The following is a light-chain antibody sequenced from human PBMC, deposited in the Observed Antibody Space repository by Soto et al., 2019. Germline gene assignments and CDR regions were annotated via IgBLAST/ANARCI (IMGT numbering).Light chain of an antibody. Sequence: QSVLTQPPSASGSPGQSVTISCTGTSSDVGGYKYVSWYQQYPGKAPKLMIFEVNKRPSGVPDRFSGSKSGNTASLTVSGLQAEDEADYYCSSYAGINNLGVFGTGTKLTVL. CDR3: SSYAGINNLGV. V-gene: IGLV2-8*01. CDR1: SSDVGGYKY. CDR2: EVN. J-gene: IGLJ1*01.